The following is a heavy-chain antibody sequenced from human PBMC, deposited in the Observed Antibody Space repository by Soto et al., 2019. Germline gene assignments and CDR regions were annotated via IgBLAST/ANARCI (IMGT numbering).Heavy chain of an antibody. V-gene: IGHV1-69*06. CDR2: IIPIFGTA. Sequence: QVQLVQSGAEVKKPGSSVKVSCKASGGTFSSYAISWVRQAPGQGLEWMGGIIPIFGTANYAQKFHGRVTITADKSTSTAYMELSSLRSEDTAVYYCARSSIAARPTYYYYYGMDVWGQGTTVTVSS. D-gene: IGHD6-6*01. J-gene: IGHJ6*02. CDR3: ARSSIAARPTYYYYYGMDV. CDR1: GGTFSSYA.